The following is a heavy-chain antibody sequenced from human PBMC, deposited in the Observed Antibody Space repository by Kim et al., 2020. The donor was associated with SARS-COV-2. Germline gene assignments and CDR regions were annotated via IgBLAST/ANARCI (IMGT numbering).Heavy chain of an antibody. J-gene: IGHJ4*02. V-gene: IGHV4-59*01. D-gene: IGHD2-15*01. CDR1: GGSISSYY. Sequence: SETLSLTCTVSGGSISSYYWSWIRQPPGKGLEWIGYIYYSGSTNYNPSLKSRVTISVDTSKNQFSLKLSSVTAADTAVYYCARGGRFVVGNFDYWGQGTLVTVSS. CDR2: IYYSGST. CDR3: ARGGRFVVGNFDY.